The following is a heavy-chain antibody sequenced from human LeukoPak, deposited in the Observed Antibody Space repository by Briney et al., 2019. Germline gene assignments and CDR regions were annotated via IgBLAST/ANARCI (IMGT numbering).Heavy chain of an antibody. CDR2: IYHSGST. CDR1: GGSISSGGYS. Sequence: PSETLSLTCAVSGGSISSGGYSWSWIRQPPGKGLEWIGYIYHSGSTYYNPSLKSRVTISVDRSKNQFSLKLSSVTAADTAVYYCARVVLGEGMDVWGKGTTVIVSS. J-gene: IGHJ6*04. CDR3: ARVVLGEGMDV. D-gene: IGHD3-16*01. V-gene: IGHV4-30-2*01.